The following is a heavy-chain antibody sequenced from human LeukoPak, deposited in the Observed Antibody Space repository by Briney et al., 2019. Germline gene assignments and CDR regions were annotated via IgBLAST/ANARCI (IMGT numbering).Heavy chain of an antibody. D-gene: IGHD5-12*01. J-gene: IGHJ4*02. Sequence: GGSLRLSCAASGFTFSSYAVHWVRQAPGKGLEWVAVISYDGSNKYYADSVKGRFTISRDNSKNTLYLQMNSLRAEDTAVYYCAREAVATKSYYFDYWGQGTLVTVSS. CDR2: ISYDGSNK. CDR1: GFTFSSYA. V-gene: IGHV3-30-3*01. CDR3: AREAVATKSYYFDY.